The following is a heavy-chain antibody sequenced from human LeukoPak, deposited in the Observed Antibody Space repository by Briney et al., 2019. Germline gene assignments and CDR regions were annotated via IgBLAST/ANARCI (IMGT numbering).Heavy chain of an antibody. J-gene: IGHJ2*01. V-gene: IGHV3-23*01. CDR3: AKAGSVHRITMIVVVITSDWYFDL. CDR1: GFTFSSYA. Sequence: GGSLRLSCAASGFTFSSYAMGWVRQAPESGLEWVSVISGGSGSIYYADSVKGRFTISRDNSKNTLYLQMNSLRAEDTAVYYCAKAGSVHRITMIVVVITSDWYFDLWGRGTLVTVSS. D-gene: IGHD3-22*01. CDR2: ISGGSGSI.